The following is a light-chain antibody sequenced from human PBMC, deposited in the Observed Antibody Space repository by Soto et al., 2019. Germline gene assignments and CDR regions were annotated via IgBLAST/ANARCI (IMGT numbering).Light chain of an antibody. CDR2: GAS. Sequence: DIQLIQSPSFLSASVGDRVTITCRASQGISSYLAWYQQKPGKAPKLLIYGASTLQSGVPSRFSGSGSGTEFTLTISSLQPEDFATYYCQQLNSYPSTFGQGTRLEIK. CDR3: QQLNSYPST. CDR1: QGISSY. J-gene: IGKJ5*01. V-gene: IGKV1-9*01.